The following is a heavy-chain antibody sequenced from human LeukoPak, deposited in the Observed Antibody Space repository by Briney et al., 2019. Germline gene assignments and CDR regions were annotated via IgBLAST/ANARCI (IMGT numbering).Heavy chain of an antibody. CDR2: ISSSGGTI. D-gene: IGHD4-17*01. J-gene: IGHJ4*02. Sequence: PGGSLRLSCAASGFTFSSYQMNWVRQAPGKGLEWVSYISSSGGTIYYADSVKGRFTISRDNAKNSLYLQMSSLRAEDAAVYYCARGNYGDYARSSFDYWGQGTLVTVSS. CDR3: ARGNYGDYARSSFDY. V-gene: IGHV3-48*03. CDR1: GFTFSSYQ.